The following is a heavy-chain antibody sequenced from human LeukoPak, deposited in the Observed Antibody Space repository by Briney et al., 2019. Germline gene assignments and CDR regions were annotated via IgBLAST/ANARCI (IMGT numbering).Heavy chain of an antibody. V-gene: IGHV4-59*01. D-gene: IGHD4-17*01. CDR3: ARAGYGYGDYYYYYYMDV. Sequence: PSETLSLTCTVSGGSISSYYWSWIRQPPGKGLEWIGYIYYSGSTNYNPSLKSRVTISVDTSKNQFSLKLSSVTAADTAVYYCARAGYGYGDYYYYYYMDVWGEGTTVTVSS. CDR2: IYYSGST. J-gene: IGHJ6*03. CDR1: GGSISSYY.